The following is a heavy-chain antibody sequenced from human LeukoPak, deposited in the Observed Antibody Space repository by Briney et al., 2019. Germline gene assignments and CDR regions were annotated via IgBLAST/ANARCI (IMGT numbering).Heavy chain of an antibody. D-gene: IGHD2-2*02. CDR3: ARAVLYCSSTSCYSSVVWFDP. V-gene: IGHV1-8*01. CDR1: GYTFTSYD. CDR2: MNPNSGNT. J-gene: IGHJ5*02. Sequence: ASVKVSCKASGYTFTSYDINWVRQATGQGLEWMGWMNPNSGNTGYAQKFQGRVTMTRNTSISTAYMELSSLRSEDTAVYYCARAVLYCSSTSCYSSVVWFDPWGQGTLVTVSS.